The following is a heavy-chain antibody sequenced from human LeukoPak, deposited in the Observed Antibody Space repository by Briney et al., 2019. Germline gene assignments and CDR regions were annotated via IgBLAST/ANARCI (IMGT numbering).Heavy chain of an antibody. J-gene: IGHJ4*02. Sequence: GASVKVSCKASGGTFSSYAISWVRQAPGQGLEWMGRIIPILGIANYAQKFQGRVTITADKSTSTAYMELSSLRSEDTAVYYCARAEYYGSGSWDYWGQGTLVTVSS. CDR3: ARAEYYGSGSWDY. D-gene: IGHD3-10*01. CDR1: GGTFSSYA. V-gene: IGHV1-69*04. CDR2: IIPILGIA.